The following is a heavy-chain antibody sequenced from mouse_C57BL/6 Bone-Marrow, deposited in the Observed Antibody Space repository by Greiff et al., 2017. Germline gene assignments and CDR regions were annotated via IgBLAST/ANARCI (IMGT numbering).Heavy chain of an antibody. CDR3: ARSRIYYDAMDY. J-gene: IGHJ4*01. D-gene: IGHD2-1*01. Sequence: VMLVESGAELARPGASVKLSCKASGYTFTSYGISWVKQRIGQGLEWIGEIYPRSGNTYYNEKFKGKATLTADKSSSTAYMELRSLTSEDSAVYFCARSRIYYDAMDYWGQGTSVTVSS. CDR2: IYPRSGNT. CDR1: GYTFTSYG. V-gene: IGHV1-81*01.